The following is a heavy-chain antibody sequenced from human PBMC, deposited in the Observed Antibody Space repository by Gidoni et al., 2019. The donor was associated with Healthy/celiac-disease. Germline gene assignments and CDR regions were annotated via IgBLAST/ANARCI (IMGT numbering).Heavy chain of an antibody. D-gene: IGHD3-9*01. J-gene: IGHJ4*02. CDR1: GFTFSSYA. Sequence: EVQLLESGGGLVQPGGSLRLSCAASGFTFSSYAMRWVRQDPGKGLEWVSAISGSGGSTYYADPVKGRFTISRDNSKNTLYRQRNSLRAEDTAVYYCAKPRWYDMLTGYDYWGQGTLVTVSS. CDR3: AKPRWYDMLTGYDY. V-gene: IGHV3-23*01. CDR2: ISGSGGST.